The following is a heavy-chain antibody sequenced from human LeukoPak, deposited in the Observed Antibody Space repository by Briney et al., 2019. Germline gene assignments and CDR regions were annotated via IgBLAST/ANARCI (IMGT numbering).Heavy chain of an antibody. CDR2: IYYIGSTNSGST. D-gene: IGHD3-16*01. CDR3: GRGVMGPATFDY. CDR1: GGSISNFY. Sequence: SETLSLTCAVSGGSISNFYWGWIRQPPGKGLECIGYIYYIGSTNSGSTNYKPSLKSRVTISLDTSKNQFSLKLSSVTAADTGVYYCGRGVMGPATFDYWGQGTLVTVSS. J-gene: IGHJ4*02. V-gene: IGHV4-59*08.